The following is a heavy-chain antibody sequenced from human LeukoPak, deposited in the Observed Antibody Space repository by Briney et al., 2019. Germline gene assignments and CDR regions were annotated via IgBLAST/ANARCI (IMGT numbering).Heavy chain of an antibody. D-gene: IGHD4/OR15-4a*01. CDR1: GFTFTNHW. V-gene: IGHV3-7*01. CDR3: ARDVDYANPRHDY. CDR2: IREDGGHT. Sequence: GGSLRLSCVTSGFTFTNHWMSWVRQAPGKGLEWVANIREDGGHTNYVDSVKGRFTISRDNAKNSLFLQMDGLRVDDTAVYFCARDVDYANPRHDYWGQGTLVTVSS. J-gene: IGHJ4*02.